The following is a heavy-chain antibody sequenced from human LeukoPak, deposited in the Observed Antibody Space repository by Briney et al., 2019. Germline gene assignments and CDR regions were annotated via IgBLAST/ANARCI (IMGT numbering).Heavy chain of an antibody. CDR2: ISGSGGST. CDR1: GFTFSSYA. V-gene: IGHV3-23*01. J-gene: IGHJ4*02. Sequence: GSLRLSCAASGFTFSSYAMSWVRQAPGKGLEWVSAISGSGGSTYYADSVKGRFTISRDNSKNTLYLQMNSLRAEDTAVYYCAKEGDDILTGSPALDYWGQGTLVTVSS. D-gene: IGHD3-9*01. CDR3: AKEGDDILTGSPALDY.